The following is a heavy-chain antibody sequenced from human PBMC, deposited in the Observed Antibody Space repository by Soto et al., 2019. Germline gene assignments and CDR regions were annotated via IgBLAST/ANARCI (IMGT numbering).Heavy chain of an antibody. CDR2: MYFNEST. V-gene: IGHV4-59*01. J-gene: IGHJ3*02. CDR1: GSSITSYF. CDR3: ARDHKEAFDI. Sequence: QGLLQESGPGLVKPLETLSLTCTVSGSSITSYFLNWIRQAPGKGLEWIGYMYFNESTNYNPSLKSRVMMSLDTSKSLFSLKLNSVTAADTAIYYCARDHKEAFDIWGQGTLVTVSS.